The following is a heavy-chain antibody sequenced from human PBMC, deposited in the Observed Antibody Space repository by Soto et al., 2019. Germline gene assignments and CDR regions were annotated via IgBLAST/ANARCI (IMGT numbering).Heavy chain of an antibody. J-gene: IGHJ5*02. V-gene: IGHV3-9*01. Sequence: EVQLLESGGGLVQPGGSLRLSCAASGFTFSSYAMSWVRQAPGKGLEWVSGISWNSGSIGYADSVQGRFTISRDNRKNSLYLQMNSLRAEDTAFYYCAKGRDSSSSSWFDPWGQGTLVTVSS. CDR1: GFTFSSYA. CDR3: AKGRDSSSSSWFDP. CDR2: ISWNSGSI. D-gene: IGHD6-6*01.